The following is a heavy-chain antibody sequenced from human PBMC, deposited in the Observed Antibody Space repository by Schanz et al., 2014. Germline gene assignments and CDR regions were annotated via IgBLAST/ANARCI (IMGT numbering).Heavy chain of an antibody. V-gene: IGHV3-23*01. CDR1: GFTFSSYA. CDR3: AATTSLAD. Sequence: EVQLLESGGGLVQPGGSLRLSCAASGFTFSSYAMSWVRQAPGKGLEWVSAITDSGGSTYYADSVKGRFTISRDNSKNTLYLQMNSLRAEDSAVYYCAATTSLADWGQGTLVAVSS. J-gene: IGHJ4*02. D-gene: IGHD3-16*01. CDR2: ITDSGGST.